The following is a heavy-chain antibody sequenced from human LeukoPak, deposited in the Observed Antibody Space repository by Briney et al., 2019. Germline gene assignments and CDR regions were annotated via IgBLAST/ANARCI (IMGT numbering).Heavy chain of an antibody. D-gene: IGHD3-9*01. J-gene: IGHJ4*02. CDR1: GFTPGDYA. V-gene: IGHV3-49*03. CDR3: ARGYDVLTGLSYFDY. Sequence: AVGALRLSCTASGFTPGDYAMRWFCQAPGKGLWWVCFIRSKPYGGTTEYAASVKGRFTISRDDSKTIAYLQMNSLKTEDTAVYYCARGYDVLTGLSYFDYWGQGALVTVSS. CDR2: IRSKPYGGTT.